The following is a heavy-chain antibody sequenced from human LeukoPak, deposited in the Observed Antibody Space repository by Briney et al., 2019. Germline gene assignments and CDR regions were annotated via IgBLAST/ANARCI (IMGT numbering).Heavy chain of an antibody. CDR1: GFTFSSYS. J-gene: IGHJ4*02. CDR2: ISSSSSYI. V-gene: IGHV3-21*01. Sequence: GGSLRLSCSACGFTFSSYSMNWVRQAPWKGLEWVSSISSSSSYIYYADSAKGRLTISRDNAKNSLYLQMNSLRAEDTAVYYCARGGAVASHDYWGQGTLVTVSS. CDR3: ARGGAVASHDY. D-gene: IGHD6-19*01.